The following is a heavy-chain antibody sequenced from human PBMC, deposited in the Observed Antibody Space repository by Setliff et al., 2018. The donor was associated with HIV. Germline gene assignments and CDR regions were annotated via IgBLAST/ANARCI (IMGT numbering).Heavy chain of an antibody. Sequence: GGSLRLSCAASGFTFSSYGMHWVRQAPGKGLEWVAVIWYDGNNKYYADSVKGRFTISRDKSKNTLYLQMSSLRAEDTAVYYCTKDRSVWLGPRVYFDYWGQGTLVTVSS. CDR2: IWYDGNNK. J-gene: IGHJ4*02. CDR1: GFTFSSYG. CDR3: TKDRSVWLGPRVYFDY. V-gene: IGHV3-33*03. D-gene: IGHD6-19*01.